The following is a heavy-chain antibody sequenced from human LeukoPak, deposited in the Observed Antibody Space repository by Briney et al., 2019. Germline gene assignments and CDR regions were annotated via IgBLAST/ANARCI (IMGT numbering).Heavy chain of an antibody. V-gene: IGHV3-74*01. CDR2: INTDGSST. J-gene: IGHJ3*02. D-gene: IGHD2-2*01. Sequence: GGSLRLSCAASGFTFSSKWMHWVRQDPGKGLVWVSRINTDGSSTNYADSVKGRFATSRDNAKKSLYLQMNSLRTEDTALYYCVKGYQLLEVALDIWGQGTMVTVSS. CDR3: VKGYQLLEVALDI. CDR1: GFTFSSKW.